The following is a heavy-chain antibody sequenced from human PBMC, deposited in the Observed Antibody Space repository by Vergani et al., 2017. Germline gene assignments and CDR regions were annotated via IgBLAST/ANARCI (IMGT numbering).Heavy chain of an antibody. Sequence: QVQLVQSGAEVKKPGSSVKVSCKASGGTFSSYTISWVRQAPGQGLEWMGRIIPILGIANYAQKFQGRVTITADKSTSTAYMELSSLRSEDTAVYYCARHRRDGDYYYYYMDVWGKGTTVTVSS. CDR2: IIPILGIA. CDR3: ARHRRDGDYYYYYMDV. D-gene: IGHD3-10*01. CDR1: GGTFSSYT. J-gene: IGHJ6*03. V-gene: IGHV1-69*02.